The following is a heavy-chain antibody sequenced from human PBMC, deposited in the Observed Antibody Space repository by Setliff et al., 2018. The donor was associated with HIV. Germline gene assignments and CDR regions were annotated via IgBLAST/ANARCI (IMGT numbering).Heavy chain of an antibody. CDR3: ARAVGGSNYFDYSGYQDF. J-gene: IGHJ4*02. V-gene: IGHV1-69*13. Sequence: SVKVSCKASGGTFSSHAISWVRQATGQGLEWMGGIIPIFGTANYAQKFQGRVTITADESTSTAYMELRSLKSEDTAVYYCARAVGGSNYFDYSGYQDFWGQATRVTVSS. CDR2: IIPIFGTA. CDR1: GGTFSSHA. D-gene: IGHD3-22*01.